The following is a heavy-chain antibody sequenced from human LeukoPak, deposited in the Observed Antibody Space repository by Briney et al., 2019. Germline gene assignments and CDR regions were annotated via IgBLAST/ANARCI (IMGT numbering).Heavy chain of an antibody. CDR2: INHSGST. CDR3: AQAVVAATRYYYYYYMDV. V-gene: IGHV4-34*01. CDR1: GGSFSGYY. J-gene: IGHJ6*03. D-gene: IGHD2-15*01. Sequence: SEILFLTCAVYGGSFSGYYWSWIRQPPGKGLEWIGEINHSGSTNYNPSLKSRVTISVDTSKNQFSLKLSSVTAADTAVYYCAQAVVAATRYYYYYYMDVWGKGTTVTVSS.